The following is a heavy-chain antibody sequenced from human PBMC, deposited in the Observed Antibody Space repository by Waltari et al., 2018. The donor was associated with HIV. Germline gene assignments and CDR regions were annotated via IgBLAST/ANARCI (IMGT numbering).Heavy chain of an antibody. CDR3: ARMYSSSWYWFDP. V-gene: IGHV4-34*01. CDR1: GGYFRGYY. Sequence: QVQLQQWGAGLLKPSQTLSLTCAVYGGYFRGYYWRWTSPPPGKGLEWIGEINHSGSTNYNPSLKSRVTISVDTSKNQFSLKLSSVTAADTAVYYCARMYSSSWYWFDPWGQGTLVTVSS. J-gene: IGHJ5*02. D-gene: IGHD6-13*01. CDR2: INHSGST.